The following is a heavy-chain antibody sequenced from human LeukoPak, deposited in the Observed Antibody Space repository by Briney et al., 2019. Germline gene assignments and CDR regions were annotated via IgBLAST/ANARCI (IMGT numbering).Heavy chain of an antibody. D-gene: IGHD2-15*01. Sequence: SVKVSCNASGGTFSSYAISWVRQAPGQGLEWIGRIIPILGIANYAQKFQGRVTITADKTTSTAYMELSSLRYEDTAVYYCARSCSGGSCYSGYHYYYGMHVWGQGTTVTVSS. CDR1: GGTFSSYA. V-gene: IGHV1-69*04. J-gene: IGHJ6*02. CDR3: ARSCSGGSCYSGYHYYYGMHV. CDR2: IIPILGIA.